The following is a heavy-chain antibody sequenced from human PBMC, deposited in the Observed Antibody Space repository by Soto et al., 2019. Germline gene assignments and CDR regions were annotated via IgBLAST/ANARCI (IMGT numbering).Heavy chain of an antibody. CDR3: STNYYDSSGYDNWFDP. Sequence: PGGSLRLSCTASGFTFGDYAMSWFRQAPGKGLEWVGFIRSKAYGGTTHYAASVKGRFTISRDDSKSIAYLQMNSLKTEDTAVYYCSTNYYDSSGYDNWFDPWGQGIRVTVAS. D-gene: IGHD3-22*01. CDR2: IRSKAYGGTT. J-gene: IGHJ5*02. CDR1: GFTFGDYA. V-gene: IGHV3-49*03.